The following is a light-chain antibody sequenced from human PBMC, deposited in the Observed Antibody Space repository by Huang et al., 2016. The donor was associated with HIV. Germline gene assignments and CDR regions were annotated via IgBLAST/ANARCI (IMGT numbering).Light chain of an antibody. CDR1: QSVSVY. Sequence: EIVLAQSPVTLSLSPGERATLACRASQSVSVYLAWYQKKAGQPPRLLIDNASNRATGIPARFSGSGSGTDFTLTIISLEPEDFAVYYCQQRSDWPPTFGRGTKVEIK. V-gene: IGKV3-11*01. J-gene: IGKJ1*01. CDR3: QQRSDWPPT. CDR2: NAS.